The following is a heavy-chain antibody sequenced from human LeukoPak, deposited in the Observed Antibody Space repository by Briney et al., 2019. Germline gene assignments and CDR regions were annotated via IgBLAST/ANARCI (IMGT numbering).Heavy chain of an antibody. CDR3: ARDPHPFFVVGHYFDY. Sequence: SVKVSCKASGGTFSSYAISWVRQAPGQGLEWMGGIIPIFGTANYAQKFQGRVTITADESTSTAYMELSSLRSEDTAVYYCARDPHPFFVVGHYFDYWGQGTLVTVSS. V-gene: IGHV1-69*13. CDR2: IIPIFGTA. D-gene: IGHD3-22*01. J-gene: IGHJ4*02. CDR1: GGTFSSYA.